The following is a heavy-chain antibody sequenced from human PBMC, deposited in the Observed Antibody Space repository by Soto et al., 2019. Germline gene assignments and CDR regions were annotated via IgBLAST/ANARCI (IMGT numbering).Heavy chain of an antibody. J-gene: IGHJ6*02. CDR1: GFTFSNAW. Sequence: EVQLVESGGGLVKPGGSLRLSCAASGFTFSNAWMSWVRQAPGKGLEWVGRIKSKTDGGTTDYAAPVKGRFTISRDDSKNTLYLQMNSLKTEDTAVYYCTTAQSPGYSSSWYGGDYYYGMDVWGQGTTVTVSS. V-gene: IGHV3-15*01. CDR2: IKSKTDGGTT. CDR3: TTAQSPGYSSSWYGGDYYYGMDV. D-gene: IGHD6-13*01.